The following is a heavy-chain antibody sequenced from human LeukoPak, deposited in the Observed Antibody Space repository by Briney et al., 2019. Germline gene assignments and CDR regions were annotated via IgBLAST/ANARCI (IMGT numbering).Heavy chain of an antibody. D-gene: IGHD6-13*01. J-gene: IGHJ3*02. CDR1: GGSISSYY. CDR2: IYTSGST. CDR3: ARHVEEQQPDAFDI. V-gene: IGHV4-4*09. Sequence: PSETLSLTCTASGGSISSYYWSWIRQPPGKGLEWIGYIYTSGSTNYNPSLKSRVTISVDTSKNQFSLKLSSATAADTAVYYCARHVEEQQPDAFDIWGQGTMVTVSS.